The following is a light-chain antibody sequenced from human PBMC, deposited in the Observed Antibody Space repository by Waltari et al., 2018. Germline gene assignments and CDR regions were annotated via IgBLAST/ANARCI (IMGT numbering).Light chain of an antibody. Sequence: DIQMTQSPSTLSASVGDRVTITCRASQSISSWLAWYQQKPGKAPKLLIYKASSLESGVPERFSGSGSGTEFTLTISSLQPDDFATDYCQQYNSYPLTFGGGTKVEIK. CDR2: KAS. CDR1: QSISSW. J-gene: IGKJ4*01. V-gene: IGKV1-5*03. CDR3: QQYNSYPLT.